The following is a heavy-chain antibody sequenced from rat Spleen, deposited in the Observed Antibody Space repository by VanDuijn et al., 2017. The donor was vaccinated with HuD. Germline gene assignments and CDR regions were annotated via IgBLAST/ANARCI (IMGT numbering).Heavy chain of an antibody. CDR3: ARSDGTHYYLPFAD. Sequence: EVQLQESGPGLVKPSQSLSLTCSVTEYSIASSYRWNWIRKFPGNKLEWMGYINSAGSPNYNPSLKSRISISRDTSKNQFFLQVDSVTTEDTATYYCARSDGTHYYLPFADWGQGTLVTVSS. D-gene: IGHD1-12*02. CDR2: INSAGSP. V-gene: IGHV3-3*01. CDR1: EYSIASSYR. J-gene: IGHJ3*01.